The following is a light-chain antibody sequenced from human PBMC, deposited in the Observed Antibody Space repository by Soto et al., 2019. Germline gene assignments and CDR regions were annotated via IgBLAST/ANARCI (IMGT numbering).Light chain of an antibody. Sequence: EIVLTQSPGTLSLSPGGRAALSCRASQSISADYLVWYQQKPGQAPRLLIYGGSSRATGIPDRFSGSGSGTDFTLTISRLXXXXXXVYYCQHYGSSVFTFG. V-gene: IGKV3-20*01. CDR2: GGS. J-gene: IGKJ5*01. CDR3: QHYGSSVFT. CDR1: QSISADY.